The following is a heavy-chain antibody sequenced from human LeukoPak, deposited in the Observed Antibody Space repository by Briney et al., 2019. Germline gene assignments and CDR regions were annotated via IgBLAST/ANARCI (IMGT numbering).Heavy chain of an antibody. D-gene: IGHD3-10*01. CDR1: EFSVGSNY. J-gene: IGHJ4*02. V-gene: IGHV3-30*02. CDR2: IRYDGSNK. CDR3: AKDRDMVRGVRALDY. Sequence: PGGSLRLSCAASEFSVGSNYMTWVRQAPGKGLEWVAFIRYDGSNKYYADSVKGRFTISRDNSKNTLYLQMNSLRAEDTAVYYCAKDRDMVRGVRALDYWGQGTLVTVSS.